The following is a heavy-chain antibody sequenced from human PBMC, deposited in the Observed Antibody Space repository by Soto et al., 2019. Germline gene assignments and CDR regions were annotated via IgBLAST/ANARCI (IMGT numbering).Heavy chain of an antibody. Sequence: EVQLLESGGGSVQPGGSLRLSCAASGFPFSTSAMNWVRQAPGKGLEWVSIISATSDAAYYAESVKGRFTSSRDNSKNTLYLQMNSLRPEDTAMYYCGKYSGSYPVYNGMNVWGQGTTVTVSS. J-gene: IGHJ6*02. V-gene: IGHV3-23*01. CDR3: GKYSGSYPVYNGMNV. CDR2: ISATSDAA. CDR1: GFPFSTSA. D-gene: IGHD1-26*01.